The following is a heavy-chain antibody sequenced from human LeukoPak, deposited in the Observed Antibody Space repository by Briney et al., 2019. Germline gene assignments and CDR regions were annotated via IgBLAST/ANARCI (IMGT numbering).Heavy chain of an antibody. V-gene: IGHV1-69*13. D-gene: IGHD2-2*01. Sequence: SVKVSCKASGGTFSSYAISWVRQAPGQGLEWMGRIIPIFGTANYAQKFQGRVTITADESTSIAYMELSSLRSEDTAVYYCAVGVVPAAFDAFDIWGQGTMVTVSS. CDR1: GGTFSSYA. CDR2: IIPIFGTA. CDR3: AVGVVPAAFDAFDI. J-gene: IGHJ3*02.